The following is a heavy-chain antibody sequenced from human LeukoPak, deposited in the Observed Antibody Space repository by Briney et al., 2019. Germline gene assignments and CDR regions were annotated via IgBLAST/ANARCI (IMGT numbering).Heavy chain of an antibody. V-gene: IGHV3-21*01. J-gene: IGHJ4*02. Sequence: GGSLRLSCAASGFTFSSYSMTWVRQAPGKGLEWVSSISSSNSYIYYADSVKGRFTISRDNFKNSLYLQMNSLRAEDTAVYYCAREKEMATILDYWGQGTLVTVSS. D-gene: IGHD5-24*01. CDR1: GFTFSSYS. CDR2: ISSSNSYI. CDR3: AREKEMATILDY.